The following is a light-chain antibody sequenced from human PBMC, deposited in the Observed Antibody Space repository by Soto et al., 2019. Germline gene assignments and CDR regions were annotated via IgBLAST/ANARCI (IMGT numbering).Light chain of an antibody. CDR2: KAS. J-gene: IGKJ5*01. CDR1: QSISSW. V-gene: IGKV1-5*03. Sequence: DIQMTQSPSTLSASVGDRVTITCRASQSISSWLAWYQQKPGKAPKLLIYKASSLESGVPSRFSGSGSGTDFTLKISRVEAEDVGVYYCMQGRQPPWTFGQGTRLEIK. CDR3: MQGRQPPWT.